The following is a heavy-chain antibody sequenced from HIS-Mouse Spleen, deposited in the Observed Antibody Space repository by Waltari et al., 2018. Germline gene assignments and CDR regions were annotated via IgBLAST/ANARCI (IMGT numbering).Heavy chain of an antibody. CDR3: AKDKHHAFDY. CDR1: GFTLRSYG. J-gene: IGHJ4*02. V-gene: IGHV3-30*18. CDR2: ISYDGSNK. Sequence: QVQLVESGGGVVQPGRSLRLSCAASGFTLRSYGMQWVRQAPGKGLEWVAVISYDGSNKYYADSVKGRFTISRDNSKNTLYLQMNSLRAEDTAVYYCAKDKHHAFDYWGQGTLVTVSS.